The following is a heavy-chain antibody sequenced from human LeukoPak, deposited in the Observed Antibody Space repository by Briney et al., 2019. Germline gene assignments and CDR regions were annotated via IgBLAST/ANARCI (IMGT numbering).Heavy chain of an antibody. J-gene: IGHJ3*01. CDR1: GGSFSGYY. CDR2: INHSGST. V-gene: IGHV4-34*01. CDR3: AGGYSFGFGC. Sequence: SETLSLTCAVYGGSFSGYYWSWIRQPPGKGLEWIGEINHSGSTNYNPSLKSRVTISVDTSKNQFSLKLSSVTAADTAVYYCAGGYSFGFGCWGQGTMVTVSS. D-gene: IGHD5-18*01.